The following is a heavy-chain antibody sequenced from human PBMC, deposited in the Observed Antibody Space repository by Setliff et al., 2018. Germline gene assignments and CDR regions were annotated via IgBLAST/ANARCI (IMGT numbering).Heavy chain of an antibody. V-gene: IGHV1-46*01. D-gene: IGHD2-8*01. CDR1: GYSFISYY. CDR3: ARLVRYCTRTACQKLAGDES. Sequence: ASVKVSCKASGYSFISYYMYWVRQAPGQGLEWMGIINVSGGSASYAQKFQGRVTFTRDTSTSTGYMEVRSLTSDDTAIYYCARLVRYCTRTACQKLAGDESWGQGTLVTVSS. CDR2: INVSGGSA. J-gene: IGHJ5*01.